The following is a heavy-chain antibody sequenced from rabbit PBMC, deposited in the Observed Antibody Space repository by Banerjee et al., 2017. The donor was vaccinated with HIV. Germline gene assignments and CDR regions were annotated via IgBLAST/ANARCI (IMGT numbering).Heavy chain of an antibody. CDR2: IYTGSGSA. J-gene: IGHJ4*01. CDR1: GFSFSNKYV. CDR3: ARGDTGYVGNGYDL. D-gene: IGHD8-1*01. Sequence: QEQLVESGGGLVQPEGSLTLTCKASGFSFSNKYVMCWVRQAPGKGLEWIACIYTGSGSALYVSWAKGRFTISKTSSTTVTLQMTSLTAADTATYFCARGDTGYVGNGYDLWGPGTLVTVS. V-gene: IGHV1S45*01.